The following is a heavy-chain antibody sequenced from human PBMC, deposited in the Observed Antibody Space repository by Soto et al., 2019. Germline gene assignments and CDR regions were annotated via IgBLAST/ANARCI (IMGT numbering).Heavy chain of an antibody. CDR2: IYHSGST. CDR1: GGSISSGRYS. V-gene: IGHV4-30-2*01. J-gene: IGHJ6*02. Sequence: QLQLQESGSGLVKPSQTLSLTCAVSGGSISSGRYSWSWIRQPPGKGLEWIGYIYHSGSTYYNPSLKSRVTISVDRSKNKFSLRLSSVTAADTAVYYCARIITGELYYGMDVWGQGTTVTVSS. D-gene: IGHD1-7*01. CDR3: ARIITGELYYGMDV.